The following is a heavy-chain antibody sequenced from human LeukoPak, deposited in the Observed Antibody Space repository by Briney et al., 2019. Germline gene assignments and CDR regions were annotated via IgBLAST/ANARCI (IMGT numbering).Heavy chain of an antibody. CDR2: IYYRGTT. CDR1: GGSINDYY. D-gene: IGHD3-10*01. Sequence: SETLSLTCTVAGGSINDYYWNWLRQPRGKGLEWIGFIYYRGTTNNNPSLKSRVTTSIDTSKKQFSLNLSSVTAADTAIYYCAGVFSGRRPFELWGQGILVTVSS. V-gene: IGHV4-59*03. J-gene: IGHJ4*02. CDR3: AGVFSGRRPFEL.